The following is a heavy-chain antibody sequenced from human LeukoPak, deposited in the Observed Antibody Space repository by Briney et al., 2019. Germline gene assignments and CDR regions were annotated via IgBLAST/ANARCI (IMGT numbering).Heavy chain of an antibody. CDR3: AKPKFTVAGSNYFHY. Sequence: GGSLRLSCAASGFTFSSYAMRWVRHAPAKGREWVSGVSGNGGSTYYADSVKGRFTISRDNSKNTLYMQMNSLRAEDTAVYYCAKPKFTVAGSNYFHYWGEGTLVSVSS. D-gene: IGHD6-19*01. V-gene: IGHV3-23*01. CDR1: GFTFSSYA. CDR2: VSGNGGST. J-gene: IGHJ4*02.